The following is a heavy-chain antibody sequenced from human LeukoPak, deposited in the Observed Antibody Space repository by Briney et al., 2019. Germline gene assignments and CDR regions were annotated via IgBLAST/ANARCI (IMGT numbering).Heavy chain of an antibody. Sequence: GGSLRPSCAASGFTFSSYAMSWVRQAPGKGLEWVSVISGNGDSTYYSDSVKGRFTTSRDNSKNTLYLQMSSLRAEDTAVYYCAKESPNFDYWGQGTLVTVSS. J-gene: IGHJ4*02. CDR3: AKESPNFDY. CDR1: GFTFSSYA. V-gene: IGHV3-23*01. CDR2: ISGNGDST.